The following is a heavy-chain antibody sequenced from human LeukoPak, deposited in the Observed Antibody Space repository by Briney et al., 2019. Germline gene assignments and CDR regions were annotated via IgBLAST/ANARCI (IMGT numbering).Heavy chain of an antibody. CDR1: GFTFSSYW. D-gene: IGHD1-26*01. CDR3: ARVGATAGLGY. Sequence: PGGSLRLSCAASGFTFSSYWMHWVRQAPGKGLAWVSRINSDGSSRSYADSVQGRFTISRDNAKNTLYQQMNSLRVEDRAVYYCARVGATAGLGYWGQGTLVTVSS. V-gene: IGHV3-74*01. J-gene: IGHJ4*02. CDR2: INSDGSSR.